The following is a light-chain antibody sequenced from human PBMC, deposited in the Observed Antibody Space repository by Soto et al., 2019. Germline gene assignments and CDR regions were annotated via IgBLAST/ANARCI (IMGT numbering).Light chain of an antibody. J-gene: IGKJ4*01. V-gene: IGKV1-39*01. CDR3: QQSYTTPLT. CDR2: AAS. CDR1: QSISDY. Sequence: DIQMTQSPSSLSASVGDRVTITCRASQSISDYVNWYRQEPGKGPKLLIYAASNLQSGVPSRFSGRGSGTDFTLTISSLQPEDFATYYCQQSYTTPLTFGGGTKVEVK.